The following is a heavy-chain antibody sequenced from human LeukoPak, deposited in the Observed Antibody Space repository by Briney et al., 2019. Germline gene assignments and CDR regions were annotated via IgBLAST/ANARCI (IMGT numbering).Heavy chain of an antibody. J-gene: IGHJ3*01. CDR2: TYNSGNT. CDR1: GGSISISGFY. D-gene: IGHD6-19*01. CDR3: ARSSGWRDAFDF. Sequence: SQTLSLTCSVSGGSISISGFYWDWLRQLRGKGLEWIGYTYNSGNTYYNPSFGSRVTISTDTSMNQFFLKSHSVTAADTAVYYRARSSGWRDAFDFWGRGTMVTVSS. V-gene: IGHV4-31*03.